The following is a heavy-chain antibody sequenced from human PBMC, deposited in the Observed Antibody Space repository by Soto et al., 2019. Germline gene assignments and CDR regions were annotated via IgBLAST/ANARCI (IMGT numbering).Heavy chain of an antibody. CDR2: ISYDGTNK. Sequence: SLRLSCAASGFTFGSYVMHWVRQAPGKGLEWVAVISYDGTNKYYADSVKGRFTISRDNSKNTLYLQMNSLRAEDTAVYYCANEDGFRILYSYWGQGTLVTVSS. J-gene: IGHJ4*02. V-gene: IGHV3-30*18. D-gene: IGHD2-8*01. CDR1: GFTFGSYV. CDR3: ANEDGFRILYSY.